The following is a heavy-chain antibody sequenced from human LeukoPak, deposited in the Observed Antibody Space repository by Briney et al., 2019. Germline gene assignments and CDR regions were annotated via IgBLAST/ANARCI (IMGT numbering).Heavy chain of an antibody. J-gene: IGHJ3*02. Sequence: PSETLSLTCTVSGYSINSGYYWGWIRQPPGKGLEWFGTIYYSGSTDYNPSLKSRATISVDTSKNQFSLKLTSVTAADTAVYYCARVDMRSSSLNDAFDIWGQGTMVTVSS. CDR1: GYSINSGYY. CDR2: IYYSGST. CDR3: ARVDMRSSSLNDAFDI. D-gene: IGHD6-6*01. V-gene: IGHV4-38-2*02.